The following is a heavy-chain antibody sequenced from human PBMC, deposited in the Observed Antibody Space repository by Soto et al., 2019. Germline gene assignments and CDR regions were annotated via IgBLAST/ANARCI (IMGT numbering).Heavy chain of an antibody. J-gene: IGHJ6*02. CDR2: IYYSGST. Sequence: SETLSLTCTVSGGSVSSSSFYWSWIRQPPGKGLEWIGYIYYSGSTNYNPSLKSRVTISVDKSKNQFSLKLSSVTAADTAVYYCARGTYCTNGVCYPHYYYYGMDVWGQGTTVTVSS. D-gene: IGHD2-8*01. V-gene: IGHV4-61*05. CDR1: GGSVSSSSFY. CDR3: ARGTYCTNGVCYPHYYYYGMDV.